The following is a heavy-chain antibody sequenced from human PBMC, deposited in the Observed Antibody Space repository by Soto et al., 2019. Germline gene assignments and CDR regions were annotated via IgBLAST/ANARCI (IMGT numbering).Heavy chain of an antibody. J-gene: IGHJ4*01. CDR1: GFTFSSYS. CDR3: ARYCSGGSCYALG. V-gene: IGHV3-48*01. Sequence: EVQLVESGGGLVQPGGSLRLSCAASGFTFSSYSMNWVRQAPGKGLEWVSYISSSSSTIYYADSVKGRFTISRDNAKNSLYLQMNSLRAEDTAVYYCARYCSGGSCYALGWGHGTLVTVSS. D-gene: IGHD2-15*01. CDR2: ISSSSSTI.